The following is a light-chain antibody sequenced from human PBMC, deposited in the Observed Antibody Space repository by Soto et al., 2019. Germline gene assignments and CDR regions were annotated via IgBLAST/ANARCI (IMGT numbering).Light chain of an antibody. Sequence: EIAMTQSPATLSVSPGERATLSCRASQSVSSNLAWYQQKPGQAPRLFIYGASTRATGIPARFSGSGSGTEFTLTISSLQSEDFAVYYCQQYNNWPLTFGPGTKVDIK. CDR1: QSVSSN. CDR3: QQYNNWPLT. J-gene: IGKJ3*01. V-gene: IGKV3-15*01. CDR2: GAS.